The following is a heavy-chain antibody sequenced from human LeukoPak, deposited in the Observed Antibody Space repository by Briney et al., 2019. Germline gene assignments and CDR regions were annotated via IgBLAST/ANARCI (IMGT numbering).Heavy chain of an antibody. CDR2: IYSGGST. CDR3: ARDYLLRRLGMDV. J-gene: IGHJ6*02. CDR1: GFTVSGNY. Sequence: PGGSLRLSCAASGFTVSGNYMSWVRQAPGKGLEWVPVIYSGGSTYYADSVKGRFTISRDNSKNTLYLQMNSLRAEDTAVYYCARDYLLRRLGMDVWGQGTTVTVSS. V-gene: IGHV3-66*01. D-gene: IGHD4-17*01.